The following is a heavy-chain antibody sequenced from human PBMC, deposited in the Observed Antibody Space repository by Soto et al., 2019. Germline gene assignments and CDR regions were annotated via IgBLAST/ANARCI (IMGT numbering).Heavy chain of an antibody. CDR1: GFTFGNYG. CDR2: ISGSGRNT. CDR3: AKDMDRFTEVGPAATESFDF. D-gene: IGHD2-2*01. V-gene: IGHV3-23*01. Sequence: GGSLRLSCAASGFTFGNYGMSWVRLAPGRGLEWVSGISGSGRNTYYADSAKGRFTISRDNYKETVFLQMNSLRPEDTATYYCAKDMDRFTEVGPAATESFDFWGQGTLVTVSS. J-gene: IGHJ4*02.